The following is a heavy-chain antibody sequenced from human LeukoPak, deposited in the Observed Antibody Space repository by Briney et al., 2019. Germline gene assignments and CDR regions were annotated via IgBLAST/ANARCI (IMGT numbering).Heavy chain of an antibody. CDR1: GFTFDDYA. J-gene: IGHJ4*02. V-gene: IGHV3-9*01. Sequence: GGSLRLSCAASGFTFDDYAMHWVRQAPGKGLEWVSGISWNSGSIGYADSVKGRFTISRDNAKNSLYLQMNSLRAEDTAIYYCTRVGYIDEGIDYWGQGTLVTVSS. D-gene: IGHD5-24*01. CDR3: TRVGYIDEGIDY. CDR2: ISWNSGSI.